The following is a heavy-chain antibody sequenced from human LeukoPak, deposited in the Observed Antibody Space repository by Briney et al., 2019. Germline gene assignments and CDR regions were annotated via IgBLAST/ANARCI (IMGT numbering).Heavy chain of an antibody. CDR2: INHSGNT. D-gene: IGHD3-22*01. J-gene: IGHJ4*02. V-gene: IGHV4-34*01. CDR1: GGSFSGYY. CDR3: ARNSVPSFYSDTSGYFYY. Sequence: SETLSLTCGVSGGSFSGYYFSWVRQSPEKGLEWIGEINHSGNTNYNPSLKSRVTISVDTAKKQISLKLNSVTAADTAVYYCARNSVPSFYSDTSGYFYYWGQGTLVTVSS.